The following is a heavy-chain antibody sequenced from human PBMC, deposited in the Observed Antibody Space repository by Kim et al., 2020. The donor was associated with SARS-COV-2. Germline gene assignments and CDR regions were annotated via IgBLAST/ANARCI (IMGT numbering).Heavy chain of an antibody. CDR1: GGSISSSSYY. CDR3: ARQGGVPLEWLLWNWFDP. CDR2: IYYSGST. Sequence: SETLSLTCTVSGGSISSSSYYWGWIRQPPGKGLEWIGSIYYSGSTYYNPSLKSRVTISVDTSKNQFSLKLSSVTAADTAVYYCARQGGVPLEWLLWNWFDPWGQGTLVTVSS. V-gene: IGHV4-39*01. J-gene: IGHJ5*02. D-gene: IGHD3-3*01.